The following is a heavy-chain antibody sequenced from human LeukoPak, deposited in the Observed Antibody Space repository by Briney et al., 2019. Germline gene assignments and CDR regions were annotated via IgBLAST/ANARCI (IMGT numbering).Heavy chain of an antibody. D-gene: IGHD3-10*02. CDR1: GYTFTGYY. Sequence: GASVKVSCKASGYTFTGYYMHWVRQAPGQGLEWMGWINPDSGGTNYAQKFQGRVTMTRDTSISTAYMELSRMRSDDTAVYYCARDLRQMFDYFDYWGQGTLVTVSS. V-gene: IGHV1-2*02. CDR3: ARDLRQMFDYFDY. CDR2: INPDSGGT. J-gene: IGHJ4*02.